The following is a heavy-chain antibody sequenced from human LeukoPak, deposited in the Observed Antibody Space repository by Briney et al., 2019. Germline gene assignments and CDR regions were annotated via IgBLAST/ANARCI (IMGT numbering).Heavy chain of an antibody. Sequence: GSLRLSCAASGFTFSDHSMDWFRQALGKGLQWVGRSRNKANSYVAEYAAPVKGRFTISRDDSKNSVFLQMDSLKTEDTAVYYCARELAAGPSDHWGQGTLVTVSS. CDR2: SRNKANSYVA. CDR3: ARELAAGPSDH. V-gene: IGHV3-72*01. CDR1: GFTFSDHS. D-gene: IGHD6-13*01. J-gene: IGHJ4*02.